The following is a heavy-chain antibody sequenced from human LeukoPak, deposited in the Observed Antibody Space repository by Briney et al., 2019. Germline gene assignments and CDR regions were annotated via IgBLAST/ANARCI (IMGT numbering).Heavy chain of an antibody. Sequence: ASVKVSCKASGYTFTSYGISWVRQAPGQVLEWMGWISAYNGNTNYAQKLQGRVTMTTDTSTSTAYMELSRLRSDDTAVYYCARGKVAVAGTWSYYYYGMDVWGQGTTVTVSS. D-gene: IGHD6-19*01. J-gene: IGHJ6*02. V-gene: IGHV1-18*01. CDR3: ARGKVAVAGTWSYYYYGMDV. CDR1: GYTFTSYG. CDR2: ISAYNGNT.